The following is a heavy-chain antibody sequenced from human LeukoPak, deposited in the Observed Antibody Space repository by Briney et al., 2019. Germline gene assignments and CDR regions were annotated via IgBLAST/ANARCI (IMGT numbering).Heavy chain of an antibody. Sequence: ASVTVSCKASGCTFTSYYMHWVRQAPGQGLEWMGIINPSGGSTSYAQKFQGRVTMTRDMSTSTVYMELSSLRSEDTAVYYCAREGRLGELSLVADYWGQGTLVTVSS. CDR2: INPSGGST. V-gene: IGHV1-46*01. CDR1: GCTFTSYY. J-gene: IGHJ4*02. D-gene: IGHD3-16*02. CDR3: AREGRLGELSLVADY.